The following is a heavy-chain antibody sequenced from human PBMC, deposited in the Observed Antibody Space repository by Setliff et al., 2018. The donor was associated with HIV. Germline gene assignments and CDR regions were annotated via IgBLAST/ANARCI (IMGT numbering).Heavy chain of an antibody. CDR1: HQRSYT. Sequence: PGGSLRLSWVHQRSYTMNWVRQAPGKGLEWVSSISSSSYYIYHADSVKGRFTISRDDAKNSLFLQMNSLRAEDTAVYYCASIELAATVPVDYWGQGTLVTVS. CDR2: ISSSSYYI. J-gene: IGHJ4*02. V-gene: IGHV3-21*01. D-gene: IGHD5-18*01. CDR3: ASIELAATVPVDY.